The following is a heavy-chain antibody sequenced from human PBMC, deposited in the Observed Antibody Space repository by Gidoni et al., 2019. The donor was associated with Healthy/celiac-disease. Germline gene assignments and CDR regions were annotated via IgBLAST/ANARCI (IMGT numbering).Heavy chain of an antibody. CDR3: ATGYCSGGSCEIDY. J-gene: IGHJ4*02. Sequence: QLQLPESVPRLVKPSETLSLTCTLSGGSLSRSSYYWGWIRQPPGKGLEWIGSIYYSGSTYYNTSLKSRVTISVDTSKNQFSLKLSSVTAADTAVYYCATGYCSGGSCEIDYWGQGTLGTVSS. V-gene: IGHV4-39*07. D-gene: IGHD2-15*01. CDR2: IYYSGST. CDR1: GGSLSRSSYY.